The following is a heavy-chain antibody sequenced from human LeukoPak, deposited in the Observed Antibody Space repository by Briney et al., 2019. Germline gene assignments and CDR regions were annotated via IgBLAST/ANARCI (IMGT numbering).Heavy chain of an antibody. CDR2: INLSGNTV. J-gene: IGHJ1*01. CDR1: GFTFSSYS. CDR3: ARGSSASRS. D-gene: IGHD6-25*01. V-gene: IGHV3-48*04. Sequence: GGSLRLSCAASGFTFSSYSMNWVRQAPGKGLEWISYINLSGNTVDYADSVKGRFTISRDNAKNSLYLEMNSLRADDTAVYYCARGSSASRSWGQGTLVIVSS.